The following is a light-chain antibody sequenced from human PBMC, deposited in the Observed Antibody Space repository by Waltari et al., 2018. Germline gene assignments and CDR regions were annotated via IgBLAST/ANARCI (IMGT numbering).Light chain of an antibody. CDR1: HRISSW. CDR2: EAS. J-gene: IGKJ2*01. Sequence: DIQMTQSPSTLSASVGDRVTITCRASHRISSWLAWYQQKPGKAPNLLIYEASSLQSGVSSRVSGSGAGTEFTLTINSLQPDDFATYYCQQYNTYPYTFGQGTKLEI. CDR3: QQYNTYPYT. V-gene: IGKV1-5*03.